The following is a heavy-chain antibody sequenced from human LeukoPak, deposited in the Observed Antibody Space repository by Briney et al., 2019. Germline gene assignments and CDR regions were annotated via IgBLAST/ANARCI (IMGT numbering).Heavy chain of an antibody. Sequence: HPGGSLRLSCAASGFTFSSYSMNWVRQAPGKGLEWVSYISSSSSTIYYADSVKGRFTISRDNAKNSLYLQMNSLRAEDTAVYYCVSEGTTVIQSYWGQGTLVTVSS. J-gene: IGHJ4*02. CDR2: ISSSSSTI. V-gene: IGHV3-48*01. D-gene: IGHD4-11*01. CDR1: GFTFSSYS. CDR3: VSEGTTVIQSY.